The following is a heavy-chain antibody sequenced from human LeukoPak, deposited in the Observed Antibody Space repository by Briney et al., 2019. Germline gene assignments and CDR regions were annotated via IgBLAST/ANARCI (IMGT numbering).Heavy chain of an antibody. CDR3: ARGRAAGDFDY. Sequence: PSETLSLTCTVSGGSISSSSYYWGWIRQPPGKGLEWIGSIYYSGSTYYNPSLKSRVTISVDTSKNQFSLKLSSVTAADTAVYYCARGRAAGDFDYWAREPWSPSPQ. CDR1: GGSISSSSYY. CDR2: IYYSGST. D-gene: IGHD3-10*01. J-gene: IGHJ4*02. V-gene: IGHV4-39*01.